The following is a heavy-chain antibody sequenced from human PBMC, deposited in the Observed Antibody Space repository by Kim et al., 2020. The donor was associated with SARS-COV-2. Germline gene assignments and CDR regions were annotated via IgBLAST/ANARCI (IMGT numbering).Heavy chain of an antibody. CDR2: VHYSGTMS. CDR3: VNPNWYDSSGHYVWAFDI. V-gene: IGHV4-39*01. Sequence: SETLSLTCTVSGASINSNNYFWGWIRQAPGKGLEWIGNVHYSGTMSFYKPSLRSRVIISVDTSRNQFSLKLSSVTAADTAVYYCVNPNWYDSSGHYVWAFDIWGQGTMVTVSS. J-gene: IGHJ3*02. CDR1: GASINSNNYF. D-gene: IGHD3-22*01.